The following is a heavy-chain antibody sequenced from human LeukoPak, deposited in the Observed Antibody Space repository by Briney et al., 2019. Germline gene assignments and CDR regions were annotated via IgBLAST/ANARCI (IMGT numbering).Heavy chain of an antibody. CDR1: RFTFSEYW. J-gene: IGHJ4*02. CDR3: ARSVLLWFGELLPLGY. CDR2: INQDGRDI. D-gene: IGHD3-10*01. V-gene: IGHV3-7*01. Sequence: GGSLRLSCAASRFTFSEYWMSWVRQAPGKGLEWVANINQDGRDIYYVDSVKGRFTISRDNAKNSLYLQMNSLRAEDTAVYYCARSVLLWFGELLPLGYWGQGTLVTVSS.